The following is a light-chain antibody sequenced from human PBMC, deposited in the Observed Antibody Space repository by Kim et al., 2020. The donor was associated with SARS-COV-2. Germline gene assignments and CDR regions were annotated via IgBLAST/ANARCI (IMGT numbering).Light chain of an antibody. J-gene: IGKJ1*01. CDR2: KAS. CDR3: QQSISYPT. Sequence: SASVGDRVTITCRASQSSSSWLAAYQQKPGEAPKLLIYKASNLHSGVPSRFSGSGSGTEFTLTIRSLQPDDFATYCCQQSISYPTFGQGTKVDIK. CDR1: QSSSSW. V-gene: IGKV1-5*03.